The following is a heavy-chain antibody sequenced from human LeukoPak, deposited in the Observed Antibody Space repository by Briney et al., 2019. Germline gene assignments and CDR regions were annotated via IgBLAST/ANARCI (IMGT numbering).Heavy chain of an antibody. CDR1: GGSITSGSYY. Sequence: KSSQTLSLTCTVSGGSITSGSYYWSWIRQPAGKGLEWIWRIYTSGSTNYNPSLKSRVTISVDTSKNQFSLKLSSVTAADTAVYYCARDLGYDAFDIWGQGTMVTASS. CDR2: IYTSGST. V-gene: IGHV4-61*02. J-gene: IGHJ3*02. D-gene: IGHD7-27*01. CDR3: ARDLGYDAFDI.